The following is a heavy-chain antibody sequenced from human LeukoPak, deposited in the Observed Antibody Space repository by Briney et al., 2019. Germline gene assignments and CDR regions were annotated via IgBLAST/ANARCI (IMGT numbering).Heavy chain of an antibody. D-gene: IGHD5-24*01. V-gene: IGHV3-15*01. Sequence: GGSLRLSCAASGFTFSNAWMSWVRQAPGKGLEWVGRIKSKTDGGTTDYAVPVKGRFTISRDDSKNTLYLQMNSLKTEDTAVYYCTTETKRWLQYLYDYWGQGTLVTVPS. CDR3: TTETKRWLQYLYDY. CDR2: IKSKTDGGTT. CDR1: GFTFSNAW. J-gene: IGHJ4*02.